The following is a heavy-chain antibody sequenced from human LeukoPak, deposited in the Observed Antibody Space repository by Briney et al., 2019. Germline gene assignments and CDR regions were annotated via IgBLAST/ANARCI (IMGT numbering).Heavy chain of an antibody. CDR2: IIPIFGTA. CDR3: ARGPTLHYDSSGYSFDY. Sequence: GSSVKVSCKASGGTFSSYAISWVRQAPGQGLEWMGRIIPIFGTANYAQKFQGRVTITTDESTSTAYMALSSLRSEDTAVYYCARGPTLHYDSSGYSFDYWGQGTLVTVSS. CDR1: GGTFSSYA. V-gene: IGHV1-69*05. J-gene: IGHJ4*02. D-gene: IGHD3-22*01.